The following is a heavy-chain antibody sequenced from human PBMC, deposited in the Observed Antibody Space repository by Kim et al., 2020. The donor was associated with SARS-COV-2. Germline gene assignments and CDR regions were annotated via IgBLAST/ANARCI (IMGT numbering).Heavy chain of an antibody. CDR2: ISYDGSKK. CDR3: ARPYSGSYRDAFDI. J-gene: IGHJ3*02. Sequence: GGSLRLSCAASGFTFSSFAMHWVRQAPGKGLEWVAVISYDGSKKYYADSVKGRFTISRDNSKNTLYLQMNSLRAEDTAVYYCARPYSGSYRDAFDIWGQGTMVTVSS. CDR1: GFTFSSFA. D-gene: IGHD1-26*01. V-gene: IGHV3-30-3*01.